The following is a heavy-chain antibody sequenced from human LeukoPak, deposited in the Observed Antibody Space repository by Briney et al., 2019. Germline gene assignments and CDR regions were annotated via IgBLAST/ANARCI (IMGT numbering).Heavy chain of an antibody. V-gene: IGHV4-31*03. D-gene: IGHD3-3*01. Sequence: SDTQSLPCTLSGGSISRGDDFWRWSCQHPGKGLQRIVYSQYSGTAYYNPSHKSRVTVSVDTSKIRFSLKMSSVTAADTGVYYCARALLSPSGSLWHFDLWGRGTLVTVSS. CDR2: SQYSGTA. CDR1: GGSISRGDDF. CDR3: ARALLSPSGSLWHFDL. J-gene: IGHJ2*01.